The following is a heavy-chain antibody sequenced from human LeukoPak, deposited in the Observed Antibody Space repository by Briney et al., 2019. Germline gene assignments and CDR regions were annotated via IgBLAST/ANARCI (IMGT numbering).Heavy chain of an antibody. CDR1: GLTFSNYA. V-gene: IGHV3-23*01. Sequence: QPGGSLRLSCAASGLTFSNYAMNWVSQAPGKGLEWVSPISGSGSSTYYADSVKGRFTISRDNSKNTLFLQMNSLRAEDTAVYHCAKDALSGWYGYSDYWGQGTLVTVSS. J-gene: IGHJ4*02. CDR3: AKDALSGWYGYSDY. CDR2: ISGSGSST. D-gene: IGHD6-19*01.